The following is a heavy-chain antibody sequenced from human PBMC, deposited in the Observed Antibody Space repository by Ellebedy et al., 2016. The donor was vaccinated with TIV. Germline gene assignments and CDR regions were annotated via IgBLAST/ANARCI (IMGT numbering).Heavy chain of an antibody. Sequence: GESLKISXAASGFTFSSYAMSWVRQPPGRGLEWVSEISSSAGKTYYADSVKGRFTISRDSSRNTLYLQMTSLRAEDTAVYYCARDGSIAVDGTSDYWGQGTLVTVSS. J-gene: IGHJ4*02. CDR1: GFTFSSYA. CDR2: ISSSAGKT. V-gene: IGHV3-23*01. D-gene: IGHD6-19*01. CDR3: ARDGSIAVDGTSDY.